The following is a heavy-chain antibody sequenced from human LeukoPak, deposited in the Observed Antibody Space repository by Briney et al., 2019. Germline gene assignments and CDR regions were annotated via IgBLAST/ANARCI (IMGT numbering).Heavy chain of an antibody. CDR2: TNHSGST. D-gene: IGHD3-22*01. Sequence: SETLSLTCAVYGGSFSGYYWSWIRQPPGKGLEWIGETNHSGSTNYNPSLKSRVTILVDTSKNQFSLKLSSVTAADTAVYYCARSRYYDSSGTAFDIWGQGTMVTVSS. CDR3: ARSRYYDSSGTAFDI. J-gene: IGHJ3*02. V-gene: IGHV4-34*01. CDR1: GGSFSGYY.